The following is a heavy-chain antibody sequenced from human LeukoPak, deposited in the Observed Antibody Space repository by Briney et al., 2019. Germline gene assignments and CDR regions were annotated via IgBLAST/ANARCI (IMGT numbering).Heavy chain of an antibody. D-gene: IGHD3-16*01. J-gene: IGHJ4*02. CDR3: AKDGGKVDPMED. CDR1: GFTFSSYW. V-gene: IGHV3-7*03. Sequence: GGSLRLSCAASGFTFSSYWMSWVRQTPGKALEWVANIKSDGSEKYYVDSVKGRFTISRDNAENSVFLQMNSLRAEDTAIYYCAKDGGKVDPMEDWGQGTLVIVSS. CDR2: IKSDGSEK.